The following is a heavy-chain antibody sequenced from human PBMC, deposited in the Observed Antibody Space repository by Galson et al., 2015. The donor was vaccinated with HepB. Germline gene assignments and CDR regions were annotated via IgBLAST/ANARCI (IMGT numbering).Heavy chain of an antibody. CDR1: GFTFSDYY. D-gene: IGHD3-22*01. CDR3: AGYYYYESSGYYSLDY. V-gene: IGHV3-11*01. J-gene: IGHJ4*02. Sequence: SLRLSCAASGFTFSDYYMSWIRQAPGRGLEWVSYISNTGSTRYCADSVKGRFTISRDNAKNSLSLQMNSLRAEDTAVYYCAGYYYYESSGYYSLDYWGQGTLVTVSS. CDR2: ISNTGSTR.